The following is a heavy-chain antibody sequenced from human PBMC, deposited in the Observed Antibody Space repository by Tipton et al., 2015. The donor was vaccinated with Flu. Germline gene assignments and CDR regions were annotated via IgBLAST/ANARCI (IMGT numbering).Heavy chain of an antibody. Sequence: LRLSCTVSGGSISSYYRSWIRQPPGKGLEWIGYIYYSGSTNYNPSLKSRVTISVDTSKNQFSLKLSSVTAADTAVYYCARYDYGDHSAFDIWGLGTMVTVSS. J-gene: IGHJ3*02. CDR1: GGSISSYY. CDR2: IYYSGST. D-gene: IGHD4-17*01. CDR3: ARYDYGDHSAFDI. V-gene: IGHV4-59*01.